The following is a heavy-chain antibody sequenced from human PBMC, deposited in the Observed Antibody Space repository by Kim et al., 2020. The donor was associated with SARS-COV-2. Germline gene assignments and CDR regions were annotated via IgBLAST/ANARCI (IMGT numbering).Heavy chain of an antibody. CDR3: ARRGKYYYGSGSLDY. J-gene: IGHJ4*02. CDR1: GGSFSGYY. Sequence: SETLSLTCAVYGGSFSGYYWSWIRQPPGKGLEWIGEINHSGSTNYNPSLKSRVTISVDTSKNQFSLKLSSVTAADTAVYYCARRGKYYYGSGSLDYWGQGTLLTV. V-gene: IGHV4-34*01. CDR2: INHSGST. D-gene: IGHD3-10*01.